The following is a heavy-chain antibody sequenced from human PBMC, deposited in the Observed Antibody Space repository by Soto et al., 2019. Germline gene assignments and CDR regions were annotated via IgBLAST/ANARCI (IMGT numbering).Heavy chain of an antibody. CDR2: IIPSYDRT. V-gene: IGHV1-69*06. CDR3: ARDPTNDYGDDTFDY. D-gene: IGHD4-17*01. J-gene: IGHJ4*02. Sequence: QVLLLQSGSEVKKPGSSVKVSCKASGDAFQSYAILWVRQAPGQGLEYMGRIIPSYDRTKYAQKFQGRLTVTADMYTSTVYMELSSLRSEDTAVYYCARDPTNDYGDDTFDYWGQGTKVIVSS. CDR1: GDAFQSYA.